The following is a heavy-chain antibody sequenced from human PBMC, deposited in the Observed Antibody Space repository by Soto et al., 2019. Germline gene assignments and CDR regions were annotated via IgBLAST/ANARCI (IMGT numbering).Heavy chain of an antibody. CDR3: TTFTS. CDR2: IKSKTSGGTT. Sequence: EVQLVESGGGLVRPGGSLRLSCAASGFTFSNAWMYWVRQAPGKGLEWVGRIKSKTSGGTTDYTAPVKGRFTISRDDSIITLYLQMDSLKTEDTAVYCCTTFTSWGQGTLVTVSS. J-gene: IGHJ5*02. CDR1: GFTFSNAW. V-gene: IGHV3-15*01.